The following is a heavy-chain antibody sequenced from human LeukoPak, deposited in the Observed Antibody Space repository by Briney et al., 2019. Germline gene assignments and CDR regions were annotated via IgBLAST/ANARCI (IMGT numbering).Heavy chain of an antibody. CDR1: GFTLRSYE. Sequence: GGSLRLPCAASGFTLRSYEMNWVRQAPGKGLEWVSYISSSGSTIYYADSVKGRLTISRDNAKNSLYLQMNSLRVEDTAVYYCARDGGWDCSGSSCYALVFDYWGQGTLVTVSS. D-gene: IGHD2-2*01. J-gene: IGHJ4*02. CDR3: ARDGGWDCSGSSCYALVFDY. V-gene: IGHV3-48*03. CDR2: ISSSGSTI.